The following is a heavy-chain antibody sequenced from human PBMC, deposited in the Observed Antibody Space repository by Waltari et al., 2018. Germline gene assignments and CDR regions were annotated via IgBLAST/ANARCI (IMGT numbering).Heavy chain of an antibody. V-gene: IGHV4-39*07. D-gene: IGHD4-4*01. CDR3: ATVGPNDYRSYYYYYMDV. Sequence: QLQLQESGPGLVKPSETLSLTCTVSGGSISSSSYYWGWIRQPPGKGLEWIGSIYYSGSTYYNPSLKSRVTISVDTSKNHFSLKLSSVTAADTAIYYCATVGPNDYRSYYYYYMDVWGKGTTVTISS. CDR2: IYYSGST. J-gene: IGHJ6*03. CDR1: GGSISSSSYY.